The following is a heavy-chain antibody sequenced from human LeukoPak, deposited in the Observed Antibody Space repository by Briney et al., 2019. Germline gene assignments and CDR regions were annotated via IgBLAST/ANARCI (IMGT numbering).Heavy chain of an antibody. CDR1: GGTFSSYA. Sequence: ASVKVSCKDSGGTFSSYAISWVRQAPGQGLEWMGGIIPIFGTANYAQKFQGRVTITADESTSTAYMELSSLRSEDTAVYYCARNLHYYDSSGSPGYWGQGTLVTVSS. J-gene: IGHJ4*02. CDR2: IIPIFGTA. V-gene: IGHV1-69*13. CDR3: ARNLHYYDSSGSPGY. D-gene: IGHD3-22*01.